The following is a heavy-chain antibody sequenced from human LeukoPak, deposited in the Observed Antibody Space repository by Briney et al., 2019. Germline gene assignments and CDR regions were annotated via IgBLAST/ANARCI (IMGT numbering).Heavy chain of an antibody. J-gene: IGHJ4*02. CDR1: GFPFREYS. D-gene: IGHD1-1*01. CDR3: ARDHNYAFDN. Sequence: GSLRLSCAASGFPFREYSMNWVRQAPGKGLEWISYIGISSGSTKYADSVKGRFTVSGDNARNSLYLQMNSLRVEDTAVYYCARDHNYAFDNWGQGTLVTVSS. V-gene: IGHV3-11*06. CDR2: IGISSGST.